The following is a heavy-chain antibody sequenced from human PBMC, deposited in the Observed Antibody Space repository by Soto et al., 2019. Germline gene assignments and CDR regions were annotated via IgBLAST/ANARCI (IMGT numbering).Heavy chain of an antibody. V-gene: IGHV4-59*01. D-gene: IGHD3-16*01. CDR3: ARGHNWGGSAFDI. CDR2: VYYSGTN. J-gene: IGHJ3*02. Sequence: QVQLQESGPGLVKPSETLSLTCTVSGGSIYSYYWSWIRQPPGKEPEWIGYVYYSGTNNYNPSLKSRVTISVDMSNNQFSLRLTSVTAADTAVYYCARGHNWGGSAFDIWGQGTMVTVSS. CDR1: GGSIYSYY.